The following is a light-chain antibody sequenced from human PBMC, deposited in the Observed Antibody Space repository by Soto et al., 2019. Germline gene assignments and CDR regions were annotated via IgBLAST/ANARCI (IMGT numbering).Light chain of an antibody. Sequence: EIVLTQSPGTLSLSLGERATLSCRASQSVDSAYLYWYHQRPGQAPRLLISAASRTATGIPDRFSGSGSGTDFTLSISRLEPEDFGMYFCQQHFKSPRTFGQGTKLEIK. CDR2: AAS. CDR1: QSVDSAY. J-gene: IGKJ2*01. CDR3: QQHFKSPRT. V-gene: IGKV3-20*01.